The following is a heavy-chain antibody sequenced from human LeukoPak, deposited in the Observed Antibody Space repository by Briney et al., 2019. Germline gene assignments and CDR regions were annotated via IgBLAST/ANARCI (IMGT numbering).Heavy chain of an antibody. CDR3: TADQFF. CDR2: IKSKTDGGTT. J-gene: IGHJ4*02. V-gene: IGHV3-15*01. CDR1: GFSVGRNY. D-gene: IGHD3-3*01. Sequence: GGSLRLSCAASGFSVGRNYMTWVRQAPGKGLEWVGRIKSKTDGGTTDYAAPVKGRFTISRDDSRNTLSLQMNSLKTEDTAVYYCTADQFFWGQGTLVTVSS.